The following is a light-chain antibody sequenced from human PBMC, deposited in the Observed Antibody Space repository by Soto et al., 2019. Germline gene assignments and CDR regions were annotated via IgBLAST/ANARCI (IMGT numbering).Light chain of an antibody. J-gene: IGKJ5*01. CDR3: QLYGRSPPP. CDR1: QTVSSTF. Sequence: EVVLTQSPGTLSLSPGERTTLSCRASQTVSSTFLARYQQKLGQAPRHLMFGASSRATGIPDRFSGSGSGTDFTLTICRLEPEDWAVYYCQLYGRSPPPFGQGTRLE. CDR2: GAS. V-gene: IGKV3-20*01.